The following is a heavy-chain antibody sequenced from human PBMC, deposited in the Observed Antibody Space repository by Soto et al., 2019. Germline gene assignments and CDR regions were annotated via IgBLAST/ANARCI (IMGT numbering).Heavy chain of an antibody. CDR2: IIPVFDKA. Sequence: QVQLVQSGADVKKPGSSVKVSCKTSGGSFASSAISWVRQAPAQGLEWMGEIIPVFDKANYAQNFQGRLTITADELTGTVFMELSSLRSEDTAVYFCARLRRDWGDAFDLWGLGTFVTVSS. J-gene: IGHJ3*01. V-gene: IGHV1-69*01. CDR3: ARLRRDWGDAFDL. D-gene: IGHD3-16*01. CDR1: GGSFASSA.